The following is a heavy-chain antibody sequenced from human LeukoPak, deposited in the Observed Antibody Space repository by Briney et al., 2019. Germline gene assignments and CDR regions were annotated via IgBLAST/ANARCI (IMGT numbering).Heavy chain of an antibody. Sequence: GGSLRLSCEASGFNFNTYSMAWVRQAPGKGLEWVSIISRASESIFYADSVKGRFTISRDNSKNTLYLQMNSLRAEDTAVYYCARAITMVRGQNWFDPWGQGTLVTVSS. CDR1: GFNFNTYS. D-gene: IGHD3-10*01. CDR2: ISRASESI. V-gene: IGHV3-21*04. J-gene: IGHJ5*02. CDR3: ARAITMVRGQNWFDP.